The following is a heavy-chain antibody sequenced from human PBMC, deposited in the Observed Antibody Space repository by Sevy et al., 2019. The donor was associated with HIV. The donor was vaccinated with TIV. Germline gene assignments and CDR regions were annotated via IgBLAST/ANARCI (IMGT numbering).Heavy chain of an antibody. CDR1: GFAFYDYS. CDR3: AREGCTRPHDY. J-gene: IGHJ4*02. CDR2: ISFGCGKI. Sequence: GGSLRLSCAASGFAFYDYSMSWIRQAPGKGLEWVATISFGCGKINYADSVKGLFTISRDNSKNSFYLQMDNLRVEDTALYYCAREGCTRPHDYWGQGTRVTVSS. V-gene: IGHV3-23*01. D-gene: IGHD2-8*01.